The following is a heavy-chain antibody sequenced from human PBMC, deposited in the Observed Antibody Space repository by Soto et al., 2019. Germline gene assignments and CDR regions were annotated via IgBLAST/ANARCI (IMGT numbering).Heavy chain of an antibody. J-gene: IGHJ6*02. CDR1: GFTFSHYG. CDR2: ISYDGSNK. V-gene: IGHV3-30*18. D-gene: IGHD6-6*01. CDR3: AKDLVAWSNYSYYGMDV. Sequence: QVQLGESGGGVVQPGRSLRLSCGASGFTFSHYGMHWVRQAPGKGLEWVAIISYDGSNKYYADSVKGRFTISRDNSKNTLYLQMNSQRAEDTAVYYCAKDLVAWSNYSYYGMDVWGQGTTVTVSS.